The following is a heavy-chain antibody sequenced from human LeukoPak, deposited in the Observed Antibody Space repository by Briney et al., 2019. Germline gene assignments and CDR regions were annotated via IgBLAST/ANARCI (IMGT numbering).Heavy chain of an antibody. CDR2: MYYGGST. D-gene: IGHD6-13*01. Sequence: SETLSLTCSVSGGSISGYYWNWIRQPPGKGPEWIGYMYYGGSTNYSPSLKSRVSMSADTSRNQLSLKLTSVTAADTAVYYCARSLPATVAGANWYDPWGQGTLVTVSS. CDR1: GGSISGYY. J-gene: IGHJ5*02. V-gene: IGHV4-59*01. CDR3: ARSLPATVAGANWYDP.